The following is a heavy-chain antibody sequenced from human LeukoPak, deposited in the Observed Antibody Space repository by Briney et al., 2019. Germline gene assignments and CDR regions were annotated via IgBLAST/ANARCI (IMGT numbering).Heavy chain of an antibody. D-gene: IGHD3-9*01. CDR3: ARAYPYDIPIYYMDV. J-gene: IGHJ6*03. Sequence: PSETLSLTCAVSGYSINSAYYWGWIRQPPGKGLEWIGSMYHSGITYYNPSLKSRVTISVDTSKNQFSLKLNSVTAADTAVYCCARAYPYDIPIYYMDVWGKGTTVTVSS. CDR1: GYSINSAYY. V-gene: IGHV4-38-2*01. CDR2: MYHSGIT.